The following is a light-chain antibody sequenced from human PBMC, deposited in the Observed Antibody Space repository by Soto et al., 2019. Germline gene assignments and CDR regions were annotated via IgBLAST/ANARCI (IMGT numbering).Light chain of an antibody. CDR2: EVE. Sequence: SVLTQPPSASGSPGQSVTISCTGTGSDVGAYNFVSWYQQHPGKAPKAIIYEVEKRPSGVPDRFSGSKSGNTASLTVSGLQADDEADYYCNSFAGGSRWVFGGGTKLTVL. CDR1: GSDVGAYNF. V-gene: IGLV2-8*01. CDR3: NSFAGGSRWV. J-gene: IGLJ3*02.